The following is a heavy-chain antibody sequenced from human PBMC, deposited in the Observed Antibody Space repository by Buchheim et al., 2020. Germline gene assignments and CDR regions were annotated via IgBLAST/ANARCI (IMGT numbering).Heavy chain of an antibody. V-gene: IGHV1-46*01. CDR2: INPSGGST. J-gene: IGHJ3*02. Sequence: QVQLVQSGAEVKKPGASVKVSCKASGYTFTSYYMHWVRQAPGQGLEWMGIINPSGGSTSYAQRFQGRVTMTRDTSTSTVYMELSSLRSEDTAVYYCARGTGHIDPHSARYYDFWSGYHVVAFDIWGQGT. D-gene: IGHD3-3*01. CDR3: ARGTGHIDPHSARYYDFWSGYHVVAFDI. CDR1: GYTFTSYY.